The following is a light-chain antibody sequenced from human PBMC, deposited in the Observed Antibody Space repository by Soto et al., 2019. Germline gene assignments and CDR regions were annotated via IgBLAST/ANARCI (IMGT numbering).Light chain of an antibody. Sequence: QSVLTQPASVSGSPGQSITISCTGSGRDIGAYNYVSWYQQHPGKAPKLIIYEVENRPSGVSNRFSASKSAFTASLTISGLQAEDEADYYCLSYAGTAYVFGTGTKVTVL. V-gene: IGLV2-14*01. J-gene: IGLJ1*01. CDR1: GRDIGAYNY. CDR3: LSYAGTAYV. CDR2: EVE.